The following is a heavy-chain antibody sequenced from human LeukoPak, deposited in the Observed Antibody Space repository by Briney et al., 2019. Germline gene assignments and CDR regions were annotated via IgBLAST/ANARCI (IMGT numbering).Heavy chain of an antibody. CDR3: VTNYFDSSAYYPDFDY. Sequence: GGSLRLSCAASGFTFSSYSMNWVRQAPGKGLEWVSSISSSSSYIYYVDSVKGRFTISRDNSKNTLYLQMNSLRAEDSAVYYCVTNYFDSSAYYPDFDYWGQGALVTVSS. CDR1: GFTFSSYS. D-gene: IGHD3-22*01. J-gene: IGHJ4*02. V-gene: IGHV3-21*04. CDR2: ISSSSSYI.